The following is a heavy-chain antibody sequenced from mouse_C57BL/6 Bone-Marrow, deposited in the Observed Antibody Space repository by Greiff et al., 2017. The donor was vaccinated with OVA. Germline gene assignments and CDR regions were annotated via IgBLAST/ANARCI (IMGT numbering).Heavy chain of an antibody. D-gene: IGHD1-1*01. CDR3: AIELNYYGRFYAMDY. V-gene: IGHV1-74*01. CDR1: GYTFTSYW. Sequence: QVQLQQPGAELVKPGASVKVSCKASGYTFTSYWMHWVKQRPGQGLEWIGRIHPSDSDTNYNQKFKGKATLTVDKSSSTAYMQLSSLTSEDAAVYYCAIELNYYGRFYAMDYWGQGTSVTVSS. CDR2: IHPSDSDT. J-gene: IGHJ4*01.